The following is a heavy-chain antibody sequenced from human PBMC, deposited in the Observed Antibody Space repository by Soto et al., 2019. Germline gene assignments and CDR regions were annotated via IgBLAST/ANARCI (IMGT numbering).Heavy chain of an antibody. CDR3: AKDFKVSVGHYGSLNYYYGMDV. J-gene: IGHJ6*02. Sequence: PGGSMRLSCAASGFTFSDFGMHWVRQAPGKGLEWVAIISYDGILKYYADSVKGRFTISRDTSKGAVYLQMNSLTPEDTAVYYCAKDFKVSVGHYGSLNYYYGMDVWGQGTTVTVSS. V-gene: IGHV3-30*18. D-gene: IGHD3-10*01. CDR1: GFTFSDFG. CDR2: ISYDGILK.